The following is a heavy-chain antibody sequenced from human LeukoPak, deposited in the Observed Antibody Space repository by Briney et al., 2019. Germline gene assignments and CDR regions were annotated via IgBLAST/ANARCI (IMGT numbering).Heavy chain of an antibody. CDR2: IWYDGSNK. D-gene: IGHD3-22*01. CDR3: AKDSTPTMIVVVITPLFFDY. V-gene: IGHV3-33*06. J-gene: IGHJ4*02. Sequence: GGSLRLSCAASGFTFSSYGMHWVRQAPGKGLEWVAVIWYDGSNKYYADSVKGRFTISRDNSKNTLYLQMNSLRAEDTAVYYCAKDSTPTMIVVVITPLFFDYWGQGTLVTVSS. CDR1: GFTFSSYG.